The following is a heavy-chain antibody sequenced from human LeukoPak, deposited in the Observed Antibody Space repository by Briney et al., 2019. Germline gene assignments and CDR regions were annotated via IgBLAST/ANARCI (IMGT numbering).Heavy chain of an antibody. Sequence: PGGYPRLYCGASWLTVRSNYMSWVRPAPPKGLAWVSVVYSGGSKSYADSVKGRFTITRDNSKNTLFLQMNSLRAEDTAVYYCARHSYDGTTYYHPFDYWGQGTLVTVSS. CDR2: VYSGGSK. V-gene: IGHV3-53*01. CDR1: WLTVRSNY. D-gene: IGHD3-22*01. J-gene: IGHJ4*02. CDR3: ARHSYDGTTYYHPFDY.